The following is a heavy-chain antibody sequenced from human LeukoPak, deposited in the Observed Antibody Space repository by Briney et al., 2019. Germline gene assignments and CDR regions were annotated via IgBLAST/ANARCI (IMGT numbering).Heavy chain of an antibody. D-gene: IGHD3-10*01. CDR1: GGSISSGGYY. CDR2: IYYSGST. J-gene: IGHJ4*02. V-gene: IGHV4-31*03. CDR3: ARELPMVRGVNVIGLDY. Sequence: SQTLSLTCTVSGGSISSGGYYWSWIRQHPGTGLEWIGYIYYSGSTYYNPSLKSRVTISVDTSKNQFSLKLSSVTAADTAVYYCARELPMVRGVNVIGLDYWGQGTLVTVSS.